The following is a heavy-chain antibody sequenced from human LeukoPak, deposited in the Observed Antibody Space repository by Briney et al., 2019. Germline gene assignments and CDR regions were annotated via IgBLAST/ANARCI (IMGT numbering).Heavy chain of an antibody. CDR1: GFTVSSNS. CDR3: ARRAGAYSHPYDY. D-gene: IGHD4/OR15-4a*01. Sequence: GGSLRLSCTVSGFTVSSNSMSWVRQAPGKGLEWVSFIYSDNTHYSHSVKGRFTISRDNSKNTLYLQMNSLRAEDTAVYYCARRAGAYSHPYDYWGQGTLVTVSS. V-gene: IGHV3-53*01. CDR2: IYSDNT. J-gene: IGHJ4*02.